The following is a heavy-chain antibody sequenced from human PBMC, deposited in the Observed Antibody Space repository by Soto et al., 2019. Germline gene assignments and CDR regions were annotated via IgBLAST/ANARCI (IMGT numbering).Heavy chain of an antibody. CDR3: AKDLDYSPASDYYYGMDV. J-gene: IGHJ6*02. CDR1: GFTFSSYA. D-gene: IGHD4-4*01. V-gene: IGHV3-23*01. Sequence: GGSLRLSCAASGFTFSSYAMSWVRQAPGKGLEWVSAISGSGGSTYYADSVKGRFTISRDNSKNTLYLQMNSLRAEDTAVYYCAKDLDYSPASDYYYGMDVWGQGTTVTVSS. CDR2: ISGSGGST.